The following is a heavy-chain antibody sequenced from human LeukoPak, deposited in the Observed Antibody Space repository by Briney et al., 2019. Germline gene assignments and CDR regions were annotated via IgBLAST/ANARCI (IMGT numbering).Heavy chain of an antibody. CDR3: AKEGYSSSWNADFDY. CDR1: GFTFSSYW. Sequence: GGSLRLSCAASGFTFSSYWMSWVRQAPGKGLEWVANIKQDGSEKYYVDSVKGRFTISRDNAKNSLYLQMNSLRAEDTAVYYCAKEGYSSSWNADFDYWGQGTLVIVSS. CDR2: IKQDGSEK. D-gene: IGHD6-13*01. V-gene: IGHV3-7*03. J-gene: IGHJ4*02.